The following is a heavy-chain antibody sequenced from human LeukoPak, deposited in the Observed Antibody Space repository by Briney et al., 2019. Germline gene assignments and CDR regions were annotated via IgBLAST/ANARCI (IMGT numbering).Heavy chain of an antibody. CDR1: GFTFNNYW. CDR2: IKRDGSEQ. Sequence: GGSLRVSCTASGFTFNNYWMSWVRQAPGKGLEWVANIKRDGSEQWYVDSVKGRFIISRDNAKNSVYLQMNSLRADDTAIYYCARDHSENYLEYWGQGTLVTVSS. D-gene: IGHD5-18*01. V-gene: IGHV3-7*01. J-gene: IGHJ4*02. CDR3: ARDHSENYLEY.